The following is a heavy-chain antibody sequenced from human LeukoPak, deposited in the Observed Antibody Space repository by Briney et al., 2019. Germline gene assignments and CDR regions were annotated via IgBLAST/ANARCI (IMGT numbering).Heavy chain of an antibody. J-gene: IGHJ4*02. V-gene: IGHV3-48*01. CDR3: VREGSSSWALFDY. D-gene: IGHD6-13*01. Sequence: PGGSLRLSCAASGFNFSSHSMNWVRQAPGKGLEWVSYISGRGSTIYYADSVKGRFTISRDNAKNSLFLQMNSLRAEDTAVYYCVREGSSSWALFDYWGQGTLVTVSS. CDR1: GFNFSSHS. CDR2: ISGRGSTI.